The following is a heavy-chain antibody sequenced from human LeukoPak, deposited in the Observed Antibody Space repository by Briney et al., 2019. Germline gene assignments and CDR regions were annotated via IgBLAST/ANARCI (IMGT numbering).Heavy chain of an antibody. CDR3: ARGESAGGYYYMDV. J-gene: IGHJ6*03. V-gene: IGHV7-4-1*02. D-gene: IGHD1-14*01. Sequence: GASVKVSCKTSGYSFTNYTMNWVRQAPGQGLEWMGWINTNTGNPTYAQGFTGRFVFSLDTSVSTAYLQISSLKAEDTAVYYCARGESAGGYYYMDVWGKGTTVTVSS. CDR1: GYSFTNYT. CDR2: INTNTGNP.